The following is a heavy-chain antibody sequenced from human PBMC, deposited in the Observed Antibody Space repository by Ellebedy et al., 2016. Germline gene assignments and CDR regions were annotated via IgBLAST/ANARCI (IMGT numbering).Heavy chain of an antibody. CDR3: ARHGSGSSSIDY. D-gene: IGHD6-6*01. Sequence: GESLKISXAASGFTFSLYGMHWVRQAPGKGLEWVAVIWDDGSHKYYRDSVKGLFTISRDNSTNTLYLQMNNLRAEDTAVYYCARHGSGSSSIDYWGEGTLVTVSS. CDR2: IWDDGSHK. V-gene: IGHV3-33*01. J-gene: IGHJ4*02. CDR1: GFTFSLYG.